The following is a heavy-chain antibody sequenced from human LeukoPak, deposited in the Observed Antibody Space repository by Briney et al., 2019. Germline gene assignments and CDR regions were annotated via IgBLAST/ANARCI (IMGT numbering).Heavy chain of an antibody. Sequence: ASVKVSCKASGYAFTSYDINWVRQATGQGLEWMGWMNPNSGNTGYAQKFQGRVTMTRNTSISTAYMELSSLRSEDTAVYYCARLIRGSYGPFAFDIWGQGTMVTVSS. CDR2: MNPNSGNT. CDR3: ARLIRGSYGPFAFDI. CDR1: GYAFTSYD. D-gene: IGHD4-17*01. J-gene: IGHJ3*02. V-gene: IGHV1-8*01.